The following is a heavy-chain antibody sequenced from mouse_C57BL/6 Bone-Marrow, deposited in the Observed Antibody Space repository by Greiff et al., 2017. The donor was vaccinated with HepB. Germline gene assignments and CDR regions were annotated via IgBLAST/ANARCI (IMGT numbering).Heavy chain of an antibody. D-gene: IGHD2-1*01. CDR3: AKNLIYYGTLYAMDY. J-gene: IGHJ4*01. Sequence: QVQLQQSGPGLVQPSQSLSITCTVSGFSLTSYGVHWVRQSPGKGLEWLGVIWRGGSTDYNAAFMSRLSITKDNSKSQVFFKMNSLQADDTAIYYCAKNLIYYGTLYAMDYWGQGTSVTVSS. CDR2: IWRGGST. CDR1: GFSLTSYG. V-gene: IGHV2-5*01.